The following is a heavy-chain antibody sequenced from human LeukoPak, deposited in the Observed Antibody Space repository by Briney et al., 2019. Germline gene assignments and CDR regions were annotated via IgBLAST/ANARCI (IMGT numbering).Heavy chain of an antibody. V-gene: IGHV3-7*04. CDR2: IKQDGSEA. J-gene: IGHJ4*02. Sequence: GGSLRLPCAASGFTFSNHWMSWVRQAPGKGLEWVANIKQDGSEAYDGDSVKGRFTISRDNAKNSLYLQMNSLRAEDAAVYYCARVEWMGRMDYWGQGTLITVSS. CDR3: ARVEWMGRMDY. D-gene: IGHD3-3*01. CDR1: GFTFSNHW.